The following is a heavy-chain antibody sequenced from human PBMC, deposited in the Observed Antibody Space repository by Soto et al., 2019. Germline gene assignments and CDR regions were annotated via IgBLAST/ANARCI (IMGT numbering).Heavy chain of an antibody. CDR2: IWIDGSNK. J-gene: IGHJ4*02. Sequence: QVQLVESGGGVVQPGRSLRLSCAASGFTFSNYGMHWVRQAPGKGLEWVAVIWIDGSNKFYADSVKGRFTISRDNSKNTVSLQMNSLTDEDSAAYYCATTSPYWGQGTLVTVSS. CDR3: ATTSPY. D-gene: IGHD2-2*01. CDR1: GFTFSNYG. V-gene: IGHV3-33*01.